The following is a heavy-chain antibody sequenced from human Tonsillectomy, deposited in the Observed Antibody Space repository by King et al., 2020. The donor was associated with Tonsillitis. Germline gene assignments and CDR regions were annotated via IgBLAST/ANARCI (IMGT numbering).Heavy chain of an antibody. D-gene: IGHD6-25*01. CDR3: AYTAASGGPRFDF. CDR1: GFTFSSYG. CDR2: ISYDGSYE. J-gene: IGHJ4*02. Sequence: VQLVDSGGGVVQPGRSLRLSCAASGFTFSSYGIHWVRQAPGKGLEWVAVISYDGSYEYYGDSVKGRFTISRDNSKNTLYLQMNNLSAEDTATYYCAYTAASGGPRFDFWGQGTLVIVS. V-gene: IGHV3-30*03.